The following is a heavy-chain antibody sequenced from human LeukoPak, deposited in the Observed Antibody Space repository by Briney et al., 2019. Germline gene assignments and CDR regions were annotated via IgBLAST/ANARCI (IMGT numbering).Heavy chain of an antibody. V-gene: IGHV3-9*01. D-gene: IGHD2-2*01. J-gene: IGHJ4*02. CDR2: ISWNSGSI. CDR3: AKALCSSTSCRFDC. CDR1: GFTFDDYA. Sequence: GRSLRLSCAASGFTFDDYAMHWVRHAPGKGLEWVSGISWNSGSIDYADSVKGRFTISRDNAKNSLYLQMNSQRAEDTALYYCAKALCSSTSCRFDCWGQGTLVTVSS.